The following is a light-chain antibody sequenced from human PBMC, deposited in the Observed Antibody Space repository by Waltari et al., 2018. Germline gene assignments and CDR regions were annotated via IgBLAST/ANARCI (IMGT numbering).Light chain of an antibody. CDR2: SAS. CDR1: QKIDTY. V-gene: IGKV1-39*01. Sequence: DIQMTQSPSSLSAVAGDNITIPCRSSQKIDTYLNWYQYKPGNAPELLISSASSLQSGVASMFSGSGSGTDFSLTVSSLQPEDFATYFCQQSYTNPPTFGPGTKVEIK. J-gene: IGKJ1*01. CDR3: QQSYTNPPT.